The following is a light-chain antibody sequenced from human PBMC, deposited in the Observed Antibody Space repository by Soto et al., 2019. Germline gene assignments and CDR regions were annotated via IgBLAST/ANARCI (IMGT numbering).Light chain of an antibody. CDR2: DTT. CDR1: QSVSNY. CDR3: QQRGSWPRYT. J-gene: IGKJ4*01. Sequence: ENVLTQSPATLSLSPGERATLTCRASQSVSNYLAWYQQKPGQAPRLLIYDTTNRATGIPARFSGSGSGTDFTLTISGLEPEDFAVYYCQQRGSWPRYTFGGGTKVDIK. V-gene: IGKV3-11*01.